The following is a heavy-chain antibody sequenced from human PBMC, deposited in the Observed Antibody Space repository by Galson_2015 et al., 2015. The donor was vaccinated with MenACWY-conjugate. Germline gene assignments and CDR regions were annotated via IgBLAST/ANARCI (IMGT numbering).Heavy chain of an antibody. CDR1: GGSITSYY. Sequence: SETLSLTCTVSGGSITSYYWNWIRQPPGKGLEWIGYVHHTGSTSYKPSLRSRVTMSVDTPNSHFSLKLSSVTAADTAVYYCARWEASLNAFEIWGRGTMVTVSS. D-gene: IGHD1-26*01. CDR3: ARWEASLNAFEI. V-gene: IGHV4-59*01. CDR2: VHHTGST. J-gene: IGHJ3*02.